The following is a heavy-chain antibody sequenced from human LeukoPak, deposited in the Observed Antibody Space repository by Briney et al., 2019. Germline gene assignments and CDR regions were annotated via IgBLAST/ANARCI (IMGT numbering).Heavy chain of an antibody. CDR3: AKSYSSSWYGYFQH. D-gene: IGHD6-13*01. V-gene: IGHV3-9*01. Sequence: PGRSLRLSCAASGFTFDDYAMHWVRQAPGKGLEWVPGISWNSGSIGYADSVKGRFTISRDNAKNSLYLQMNSLRAEDTALYYCAKSYSSSWYGYFQHWGQGTLVTVSS. CDR2: ISWNSGSI. CDR1: GFTFDDYA. J-gene: IGHJ1*01.